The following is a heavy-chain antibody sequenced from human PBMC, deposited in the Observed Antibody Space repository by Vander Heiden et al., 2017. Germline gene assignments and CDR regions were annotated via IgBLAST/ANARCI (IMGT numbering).Heavy chain of an antibody. J-gene: IGHJ4*02. D-gene: IGHD3-16*02. CDR1: GFTFSSYS. CDR3: ARAPFGGVIESSDY. Sequence: EVQLVESGGGLVKPGGSLRLSCAASGFTFSSYSIDWVRQAPGKGLEWVSTISSSSSYLYYADSVKGRFTNSRDNAKKLLYLQINRLRAEDKAVDYCARAPFGGVIESSDYLGQGTLVTVSS. CDR2: ISSSSSYL. V-gene: IGHV3-21*01.